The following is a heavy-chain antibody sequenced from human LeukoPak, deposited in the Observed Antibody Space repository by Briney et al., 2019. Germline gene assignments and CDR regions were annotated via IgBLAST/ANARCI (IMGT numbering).Heavy chain of an antibody. CDR3: ATSDPTDDILTGPGAFDI. CDR2: FDPEDGEI. Sequence: GASVKVSCKVSGYTLTELSMHWVRQAPGKGLEWMGGFDPEDGEIIYAQKFQGRVTMTEDTSTNTAYMDLSSLRSEDTAVYYCATSDPTDDILTGPGAFDIWGQGAMVTVSP. J-gene: IGHJ3*02. V-gene: IGHV1-24*01. CDR1: GYTLTELS. D-gene: IGHD3-9*01.